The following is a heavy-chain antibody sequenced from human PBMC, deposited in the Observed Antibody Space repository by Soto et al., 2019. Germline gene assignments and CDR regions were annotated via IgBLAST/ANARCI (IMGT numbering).Heavy chain of an antibody. V-gene: IGHV3-33*01. J-gene: IGHJ6*02. CDR2: IWYDGSNK. CDR3: ARSSIAVAVVDYYYGMDV. CDR1: GFTFSSYG. Sequence: GGSLRLSCAASGFTFSSYGMHWVRQAPGKGLEWVAVIWYDGSNKYYADSVKGRFTISRDNSKNTLYLQMNSLRAEDTAVYYCARSSIAVAVVDYYYGMDVWGQGTTVTVSS. D-gene: IGHD6-19*01.